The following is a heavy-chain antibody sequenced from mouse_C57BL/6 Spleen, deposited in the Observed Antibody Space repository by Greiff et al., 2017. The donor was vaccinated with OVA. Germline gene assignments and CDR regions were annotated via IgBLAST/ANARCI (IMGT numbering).Heavy chain of an antibody. V-gene: IGHV1-82*01. Sequence: VKLQESGPELVKPGASVKISCKASGYAFSSSWMNWVKQRPGKGLEWIGRIYPGDGDTNYNGKFKGKATLTADKSSSTAYMQLSSLTSEDSAVYFCARDPGDYWGQGTLVTVSA. J-gene: IGHJ3*01. CDR3: ARDPGDY. CDR1: GYAFSSSW. CDR2: IYPGDGDT.